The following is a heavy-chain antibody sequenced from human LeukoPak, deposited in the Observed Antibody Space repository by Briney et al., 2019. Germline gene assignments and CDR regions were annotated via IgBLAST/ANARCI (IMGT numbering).Heavy chain of an antibody. V-gene: IGHV3-30*03. CDR1: GFTFSSYG. CDR3: ARDGEDV. D-gene: IGHD7-27*01. Sequence: GGSLRLSCAASGFTFSSYGMHWVRQAPGKGLEWVAVISYDGSNKYYADSVKGRFTISRDNAKNSLYLQMNSLRAEDTAVYYCARDGEDVWGQGTTVTVSS. J-gene: IGHJ6*02. CDR2: ISYDGSNK.